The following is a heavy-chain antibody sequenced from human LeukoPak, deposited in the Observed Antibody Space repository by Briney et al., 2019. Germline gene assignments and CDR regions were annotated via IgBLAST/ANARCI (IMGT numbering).Heavy chain of an antibody. CDR2: ISYDGSNK. D-gene: IGHD6-13*01. Sequence: GGSLRLSCAASGFTFSSYAMHWVRQAPGKGLEWVAVISYDGSNKYYADSVKGRFTISRDNSKNTLYLQMNSLRAEDTAVYYCARSSSSWLYFDYWGQGTLATVSS. CDR1: GFTFSSYA. CDR3: ARSSSSWLYFDY. J-gene: IGHJ4*02. V-gene: IGHV3-30-3*01.